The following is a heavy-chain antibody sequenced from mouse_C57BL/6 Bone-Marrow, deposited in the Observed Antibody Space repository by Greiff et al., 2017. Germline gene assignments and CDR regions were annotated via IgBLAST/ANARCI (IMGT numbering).Heavy chain of an antibody. CDR3: AREGATMVQYYARDY. CDR1: GYTFTSYG. D-gene: IGHD2-1*01. V-gene: IGHV1-81*01. CDR2: IYPRSGNT. Sequence: VQLQQSGAELARPGASVKLSCKASGYTFTSYGISWVKQRTGQGLEWIGEIYPRSGNTYYNEKFKGKATLTADKSSSTAYMELRSLTSEDSAVYFCAREGATMVQYYARDYWGQGTSVTVSS. J-gene: IGHJ4*01.